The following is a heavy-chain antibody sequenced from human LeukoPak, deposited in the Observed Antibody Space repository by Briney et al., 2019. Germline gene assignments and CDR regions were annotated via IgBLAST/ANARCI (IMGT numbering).Heavy chain of an antibody. V-gene: IGHV4-30-4*08. Sequence: TLSLTCTVSGGSISSGDYYWSWIRQPPGKGLEWIGYIYYSGSTYYNPSLKSRVTISVDTSKNQFSLKLSSVTAADTAVYYCARLLSYYYYYMDVWGKGTTVTVSS. CDR2: IYYSGST. J-gene: IGHJ6*03. CDR3: ARLLSYYYYYMDV. CDR1: GGSISSGDYY.